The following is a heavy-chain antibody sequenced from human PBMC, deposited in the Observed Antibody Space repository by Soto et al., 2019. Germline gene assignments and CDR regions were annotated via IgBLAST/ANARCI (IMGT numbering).Heavy chain of an antibody. Sequence: QVQLVQSGAEVKKPGSSVKVSCKASGGSLSNYGISWVRQAPGQGLEWMGASIPVFGTPNYAQKFQDRGTITADESTTTVYMEVRSLTSEDTAVYYCARGDATKIVVTTYYAMDVWGQGTTVTVSS. CDR2: SIPVFGTP. D-gene: IGHD3-22*01. CDR1: GGSLSNYG. CDR3: ARGDATKIVVTTYYAMDV. V-gene: IGHV1-69*12. J-gene: IGHJ6*02.